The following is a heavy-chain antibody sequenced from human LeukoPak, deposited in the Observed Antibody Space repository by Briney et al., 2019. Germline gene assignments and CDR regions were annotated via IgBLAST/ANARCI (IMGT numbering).Heavy chain of an antibody. CDR3: ATSARTYIGSSLDY. CDR1: GFTFSNYA. CDR2: ITSSGGGT. J-gene: IGHJ4*02. V-gene: IGHV3-23*01. Sequence: GGSLRLSCAASGFTFSNYAMTWVRQAPGKGLEWVSAITSSGGGTYYADSVKGRIAISRDNSKNTLYLQMNSLRAEDTALYYCATSARTYIGSSLDYWGQGTLVTVSS. D-gene: IGHD2-15*01.